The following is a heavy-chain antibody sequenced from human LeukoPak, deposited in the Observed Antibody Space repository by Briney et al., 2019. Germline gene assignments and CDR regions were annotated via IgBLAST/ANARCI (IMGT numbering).Heavy chain of an antibody. V-gene: IGHV1-69*01. D-gene: IGHD6-6*01. CDR3: ARGSIAARPFDY. CDR2: IIPIFGTA. Sequence: SSVKVSCKASGGTFSSYAISWVRQAPGQGLEWMGGIIPIFGTANYAQKFQGRVTITADESTSTAYMELCSLRSEDTAVYYCARGSIAARPFDYWGQGTLVTASS. J-gene: IGHJ4*02. CDR1: GGTFSSYA.